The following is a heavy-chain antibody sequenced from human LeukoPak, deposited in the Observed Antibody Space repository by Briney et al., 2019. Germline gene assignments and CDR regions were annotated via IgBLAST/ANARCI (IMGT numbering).Heavy chain of an antibody. CDR2: IIPIFGTA. CDR3: ARSNETPDYGDCQSAYDAFDI. CDR1: GGTFSSYA. V-gene: IGHV1-69*05. Sequence: SVKVSCKASGGTFSSYAISWVRQAPGQGLEWMGRIIPIFGTANYAQKFQGRVTITTDESTSTAYMELSSLRSEDTAVYYCARSNETPDYGDCQSAYDAFDIWGQGTMVTVSS. J-gene: IGHJ3*02. D-gene: IGHD4-17*01.